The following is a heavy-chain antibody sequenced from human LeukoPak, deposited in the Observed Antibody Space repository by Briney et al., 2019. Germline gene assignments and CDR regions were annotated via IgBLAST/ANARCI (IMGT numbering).Heavy chain of an antibody. V-gene: IGHV3-23*01. CDR2: ISGSGRGT. D-gene: IGHD4-17*01. Sequence: PGGSLRLSCAASGFTFSSYAMSWLRQAPGKGLEWVSTISGSGRGTFYADSVKGRFTISRDNSKSTVFLQMNSLRPEDSTLYYCAKQFLTAVNTWPNIGFGSWGQGTPVIVSA. J-gene: IGHJ4*02. CDR1: GFTFSSYA. CDR3: AKQFLTAVNTWPNIGFGS.